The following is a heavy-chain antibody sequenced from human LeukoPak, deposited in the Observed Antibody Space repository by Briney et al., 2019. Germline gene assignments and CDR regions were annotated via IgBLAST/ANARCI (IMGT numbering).Heavy chain of an antibody. CDR2: IYHSGST. CDR1: GYSISSGYY. D-gene: IGHD5-18*01. V-gene: IGHV4-38-2*01. CDR3: ARGGGDTDFDY. Sequence: SSETLSLTCAVSGYSISSGYYWGWIRQPPGKGLEWIGSIYHSGSTYYNPSLKIRVTISVDTSKNQFSLKLSSVTAADTAVYYCARGGGDTDFDYWGQGTLVTVSS. J-gene: IGHJ4*02.